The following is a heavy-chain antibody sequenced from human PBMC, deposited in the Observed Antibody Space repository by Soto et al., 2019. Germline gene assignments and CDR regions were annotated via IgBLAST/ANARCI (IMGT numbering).Heavy chain of an antibody. D-gene: IGHD1-1*01. Sequence: QMQLEESGPGLVKPSETLSLTCSVSGGSVSDYYWHWIRQSPGKGLEWIGYLSSRGATSYSPPLRRRVTISLDSSKNQLSLKMTSVTAVDAALYYCASNIWNDDAYRDGTLNILGQGTLVTVSS. CDR1: GGSVSDYY. V-gene: IGHV4-4*08. J-gene: IGHJ3*02. CDR3: ASNIWNDDAYRDGTLNI. CDR2: LSSRGAT.